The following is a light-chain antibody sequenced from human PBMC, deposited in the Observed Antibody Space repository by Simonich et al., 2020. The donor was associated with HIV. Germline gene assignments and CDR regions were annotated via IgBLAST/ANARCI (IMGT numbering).Light chain of an antibody. J-gene: IGKJ2*01. V-gene: IGKV1-5*03. CDR3: QQYDNLPYT. CDR2: KAS. Sequence: DIQMTQSPSTLSASVGDRVTITCRASQGVSSWVAWYQQKPGKAPKLLIYKASTLESGVPLRFSGSGFGTEFTLTISSLQPDDFATYYCQQYDNLPYTFGQGTKLEIK. CDR1: QGVSSW.